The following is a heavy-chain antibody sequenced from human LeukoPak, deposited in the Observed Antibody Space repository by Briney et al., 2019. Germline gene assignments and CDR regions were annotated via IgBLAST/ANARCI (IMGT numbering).Heavy chain of an antibody. CDR1: GFTVSSNY. D-gene: IGHD3-10*01. V-gene: IGHV3-66*01. CDR2: IYSGGST. J-gene: IGHJ3*02. CDR3: ARESEMVRGVTRDDAFDI. Sequence: GGSLRLSCAASGFTVSSNYMSWVRQAPGKGLEWVSVIYSGGSTYYADSVKGRFTISRDNSKNTLYLQMNSLRAEDTAVYYCARESEMVRGVTRDDAFDIWGQGTMVTVSS.